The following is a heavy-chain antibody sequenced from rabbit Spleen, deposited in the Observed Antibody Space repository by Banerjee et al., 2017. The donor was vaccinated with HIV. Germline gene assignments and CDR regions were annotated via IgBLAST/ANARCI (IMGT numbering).Heavy chain of an antibody. V-gene: IGHV1S45*01. CDR1: GVSLNDKDV. CDR3: ARDLVAVIGWNFSL. Sequence: QEQLVESGGGLVKPEGSLTLTCKASGVSLNDKDVMCWVRQAPGKGLEWIACIVGSSSGFTYSATWAKGRFTCSKTSSTTVTLQMTSLTAADTATYFCARDLVAVIGWNFSLWGQGTLVTVS. D-gene: IGHD1-1*01. J-gene: IGHJ4*01. CDR2: IVGSSSGFT.